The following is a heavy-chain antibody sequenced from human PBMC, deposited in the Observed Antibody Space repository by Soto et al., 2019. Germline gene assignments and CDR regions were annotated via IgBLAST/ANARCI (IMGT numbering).Heavy chain of an antibody. Sequence: QVQLQESGPGLVKPSETLSLTCTVSGGSVSSGSYYWSWIRQPPGKGLEWIGFIYYSGSTNYNPSLQSRVTISVDTAQNQFSLKLSSVTAADRAVYYCASLGYCSGGSCLDPPLDYWGQGTLVDVSS. D-gene: IGHD2-15*01. V-gene: IGHV4-61*01. J-gene: IGHJ4*02. CDR1: GGSVSSGSYY. CDR2: IYYSGST. CDR3: ASLGYCSGGSCLDPPLDY.